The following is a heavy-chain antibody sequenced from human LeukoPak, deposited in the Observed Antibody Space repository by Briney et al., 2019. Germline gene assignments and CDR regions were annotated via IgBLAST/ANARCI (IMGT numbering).Heavy chain of an antibody. J-gene: IGHJ3*02. CDR3: ARDPSIEDAFDI. Sequence: GGTLRLSCAASGFTFSSYWMHWVRQAPGKGLVWVSRGNSDGSSTTYAHSVKGRFAIPRDNAKNTLFLQMNSLRPEDTAVYYCARDPSIEDAFDIWGQGTRVPVS. V-gene: IGHV3-74*03. CDR1: GFTFSSYW. D-gene: IGHD2-21*01. CDR2: GNSDGSST.